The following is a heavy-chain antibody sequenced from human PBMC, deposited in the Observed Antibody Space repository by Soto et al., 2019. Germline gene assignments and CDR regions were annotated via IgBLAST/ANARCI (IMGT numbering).Heavy chain of an antibody. CDR3: ATDRLRYYDSSGYSYAFDI. Sequence: ASVKVSCKVSGYTLTELSMHWVRQAPGKGLEWMGGFDPEDGETIYAQKFQGRVTMTEDTSTDTAYMELSSLRSEDTAVYYCATDRLRYYDSSGYSYAFDIWGQGTMVP. CDR2: FDPEDGET. CDR1: GYTLTELS. V-gene: IGHV1-24*01. D-gene: IGHD3-22*01. J-gene: IGHJ3*02.